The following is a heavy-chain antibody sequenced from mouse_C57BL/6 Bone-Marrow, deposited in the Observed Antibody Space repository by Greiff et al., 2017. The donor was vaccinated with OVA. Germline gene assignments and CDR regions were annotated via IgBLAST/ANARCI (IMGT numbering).Heavy chain of an antibody. CDR3: AREAITTDFAY. CDR1: GYTFTSYW. V-gene: IGHV1-50*01. J-gene: IGHJ3*01. CDR2: IDPSDSYT. D-gene: IGHD1-1*01. Sequence: QLQQPGAELVKPGASVKLSCKASGYTFTSYWMQWVKQRPGQGLEWIGEIDPSDSYTNYNQKFKGKATLTVDTSSSTAYMQLSSLTSEDSAVYYCAREAITTDFAYWGQGTLVTVSA.